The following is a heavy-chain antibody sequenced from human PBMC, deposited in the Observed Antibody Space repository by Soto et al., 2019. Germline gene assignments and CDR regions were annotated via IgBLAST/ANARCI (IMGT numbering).Heavy chain of an antibody. Sequence: ASVKVSCKASGYTFTSYDINWVRQAPGQGLEWLGWMEPNSGSTGYAQNFQGRVTMTRNISINTAHMELSSLRSEDTAVYYCARERKFDFWRKGLDVWGQGTTVTVSS. CDR3: ARERKFDFWRKGLDV. D-gene: IGHD3-3*01. V-gene: IGHV1-8*01. CDR2: MEPNSGST. J-gene: IGHJ6*02. CDR1: GYTFTSYD.